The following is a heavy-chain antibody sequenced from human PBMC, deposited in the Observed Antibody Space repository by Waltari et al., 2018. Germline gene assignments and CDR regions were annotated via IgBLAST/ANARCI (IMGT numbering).Heavy chain of an antibody. J-gene: IGHJ5*02. CDR1: GGSITGYY. CDR3: ARQLDYGDGGEDSWFDP. Sequence: QVQLQESGPGLVKPSETLSLTCTVSGGSITGYYWTWIRQPPGKGLEWVGHIYYSGRATYNPSLKTRLTIAVDMSKSHFSLKLSSVTAADTAVYYCARQLDYGDGGEDSWFDPWGQGTLVTVSS. CDR2: IYYSGRA. V-gene: IGHV4-59*08. D-gene: IGHD4-17*01.